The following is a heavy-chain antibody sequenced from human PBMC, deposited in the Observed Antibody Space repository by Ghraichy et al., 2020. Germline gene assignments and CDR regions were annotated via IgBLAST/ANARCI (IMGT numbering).Heavy chain of an antibody. CDR2: ISYDGSNK. V-gene: IGHV3-30*04. Sequence: GGSLRLSCAASGFTFSSYAMHWVRQAPGKGLEWVAVISYDGSNKYYADSVKGRFTISRDNSKNTLYLQMNSLRAEDTAVYYCARDLYCSSTSCYVAGAFDIWGQGTMVTVSS. CDR3: ARDLYCSSTSCYVAGAFDI. J-gene: IGHJ3*02. D-gene: IGHD2-2*01. CDR1: GFTFSSYA.